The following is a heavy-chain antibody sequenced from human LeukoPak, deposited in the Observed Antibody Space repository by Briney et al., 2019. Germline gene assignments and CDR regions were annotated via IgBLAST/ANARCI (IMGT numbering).Heavy chain of an antibody. CDR1: GYTFTGYY. D-gene: IGHD6-25*01. J-gene: IGHJ4*02. V-gene: IGHV1-2*02. Sequence: GASVKVSCKASGYTFTGYYMHWVRQAPGQGLEWMGWINPNSGGTNYAQKFQGRVTMTRDTSISTAYVELSRLRSDDTAVYYCARDLSPMYSSGIDYWGQGTLVTVSS. CDR3: ARDLSPMYSSGIDY. CDR2: INPNSGGT.